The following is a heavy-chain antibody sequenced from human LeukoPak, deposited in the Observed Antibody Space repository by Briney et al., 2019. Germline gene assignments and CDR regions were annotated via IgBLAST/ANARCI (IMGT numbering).Heavy chain of an antibody. D-gene: IGHD2/OR15-2a*01. CDR1: GFTFSSYS. CDR3: ARDVGNNMTTVDY. Sequence: PGGSLRLSCAASGFTFSSYSMNWVRQAPGKGLEWVSSISSSSSYIYYADSVKGRFTISRDNAKNSLYLQMNSLRAEDTAVYYCARDVGNNMTTVDYWGQGTLVTVSS. CDR2: ISSSSSYI. J-gene: IGHJ4*02. V-gene: IGHV3-21*01.